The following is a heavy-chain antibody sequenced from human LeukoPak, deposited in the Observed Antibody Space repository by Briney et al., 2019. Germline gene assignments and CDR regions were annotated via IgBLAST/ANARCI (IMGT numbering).Heavy chain of an antibody. CDR1: GFTFSSYG. Sequence: GGSLRLSCAASGFTFSSYGTHWVRQAPGKGLEWVAVIWYDGSNKYYTDSVKGRFTISRDNSKNTLYLQMNSLRVEDTAVYYCARDQGYSSSWYFGKDYYMDVWGKGTTVTVSS. J-gene: IGHJ6*03. CDR2: IWYDGSNK. D-gene: IGHD6-13*01. V-gene: IGHV3-33*01. CDR3: ARDQGYSSSWYFGKDYYMDV.